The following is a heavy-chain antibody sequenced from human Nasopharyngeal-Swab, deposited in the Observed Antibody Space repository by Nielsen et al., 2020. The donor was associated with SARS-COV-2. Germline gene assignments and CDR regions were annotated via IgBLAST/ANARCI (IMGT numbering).Heavy chain of an antibody. V-gene: IGHV3-74*01. Sequence: GESLKISCAVSGFTFTNYWMHWVRRTPGKGLVWVSRLNSDGSSTSYADSVQGRFTISRDNAKNTLFLQMNSVRVEDTAVYYCVGQSPEGYYYYYMDVWGTGTTVTVSS. CDR1: GFTFTNYW. CDR2: LNSDGSST. J-gene: IGHJ6*03. CDR3: VGQSPEGYYYYYMDV.